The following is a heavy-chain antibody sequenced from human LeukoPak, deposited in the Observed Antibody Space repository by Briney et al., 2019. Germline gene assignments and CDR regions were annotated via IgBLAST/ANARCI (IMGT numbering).Heavy chain of an antibody. V-gene: IGHV1-8*01. CDR1: GYTFTSYD. D-gene: IGHD6-13*01. Sequence: ASVKVSCKASGYTFTSYDINWVRQATGQGLEWMGWMNPNSGNTGYAQKFQGRVTMTRNTSISTAYMELSSLRSEGTAVYYCARGLGAAAGTSGGDYWGQGTLVTVSS. CDR3: ARGLGAAAGTSGGDY. CDR2: MNPNSGNT. J-gene: IGHJ4*02.